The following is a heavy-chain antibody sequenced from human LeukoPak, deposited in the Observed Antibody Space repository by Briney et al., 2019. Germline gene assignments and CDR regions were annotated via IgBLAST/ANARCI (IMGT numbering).Heavy chain of an antibody. CDR2: IYHSGST. Sequence: PSQTLSLTCAVSGGSISSGGYSWSWIRQPPGKGLEWIGYIYHSGSTYYNPSLKSRVTISVDTSKNQFSLKLSSVTAADTAVYYCATTGTGFHWGQGTLVTVSS. J-gene: IGHJ4*02. CDR3: ATTGTGFH. D-gene: IGHD1-1*01. V-gene: IGHV4-30-2*01. CDR1: GGSISSGGYS.